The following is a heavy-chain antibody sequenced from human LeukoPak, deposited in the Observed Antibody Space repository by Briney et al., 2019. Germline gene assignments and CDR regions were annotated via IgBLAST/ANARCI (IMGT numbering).Heavy chain of an antibody. Sequence: ASVKVSCKASGGTFSSYAISWVRQAPGQGLEWMGGIIPIFGTASYAQKFQGRVTMTRDMSTSTVYMELSSLRPEDTAVYYCATGGHVRVYDSSAYYGHYWGQGTLVTVSS. CDR3: ATGGHVRVYDSSAYYGHY. CDR2: IIPIFGTA. D-gene: IGHD3-22*01. V-gene: IGHV1-69*05. CDR1: GGTFSSYA. J-gene: IGHJ4*02.